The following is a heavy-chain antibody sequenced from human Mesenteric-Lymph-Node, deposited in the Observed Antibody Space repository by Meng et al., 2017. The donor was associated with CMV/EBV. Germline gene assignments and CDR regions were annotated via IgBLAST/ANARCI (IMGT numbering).Heavy chain of an antibody. CDR3: ARFPYYFDY. CDR2: IYNSGRT. J-gene: IGHJ4*02. CDR1: GGSISTHY. V-gene: IGHV4-59*11. Sequence: SETLSLTCTVSGGSISTHYWSWVRQPPGKGLQWIGYIYNSGRTNYDASLKSRVTMSLDTSKNQFSLKLTSVTAADTALYYCARFPYYFDYWGQGTLVTVSS.